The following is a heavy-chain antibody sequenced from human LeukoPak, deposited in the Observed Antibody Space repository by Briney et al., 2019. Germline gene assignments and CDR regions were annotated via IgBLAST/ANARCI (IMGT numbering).Heavy chain of an antibody. D-gene: IGHD3-9*01. J-gene: IGHJ3*02. CDR3: ARARYVNSFYAFDI. CDR2: IWYDGSNK. V-gene: IGHV3-33*01. Sequence: ETGRSLRLSCAASGFTFSSYGMHWVRQAPGKGLEWVAVIWYDGSNKYYADSVKGRFTISRDNSKNTLYLQMNSLRAEDTAVYYCARARYVNSFYAFDIWGQGTLVTVSS. CDR1: GFTFSSYG.